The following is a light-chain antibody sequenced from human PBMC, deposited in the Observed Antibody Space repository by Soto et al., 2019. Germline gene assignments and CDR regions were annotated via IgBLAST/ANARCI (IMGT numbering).Light chain of an antibody. CDR3: QHYNSYSES. CDR1: QTISSW. J-gene: IGKJ1*01. V-gene: IGKV1-5*03. CDR2: KAS. Sequence: DIQMTPSPSTLSGSVGDRDTITCRASQTISSWLAWYQQKPGKAPKLLIYKASTLNSGVPSRFSVSGSGTEFTHTIRSMHTYDFAKYYCQHYNSYSESFGQRTKGELK.